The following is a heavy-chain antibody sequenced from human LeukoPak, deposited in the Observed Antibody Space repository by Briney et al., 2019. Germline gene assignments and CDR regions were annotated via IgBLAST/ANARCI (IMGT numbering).Heavy chain of an antibody. CDR3: ARDLFYSVSGTYYNVGRVFNY. Sequence: ASVKVSCKASGYTFTDKYMHWVRQAPGQGLEWMGWISAYNGNTNYAQKLQGRVTMTTDTSTSTAYMELTSLRSDDTAVYYCARDLFYSVSGTYYNVGRVFNYWGQGTLVTVSS. CDR1: GYTFTDKY. J-gene: IGHJ4*02. V-gene: IGHV1-18*01. CDR2: ISAYNGNT. D-gene: IGHD3-10*01.